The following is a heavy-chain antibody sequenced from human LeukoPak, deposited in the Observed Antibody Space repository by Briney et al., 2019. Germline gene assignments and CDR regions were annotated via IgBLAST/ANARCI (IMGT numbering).Heavy chain of an antibody. CDR3: ARDRENWNSAGLDY. CDR2: INPGGGST. D-gene: IGHD1-7*01. CDR1: GYTFTSNY. J-gene: IGHJ4*02. V-gene: IGHV1-46*01. Sequence: ASVKVSCKASGYTFTSNYMHWVRQAPGQGLEWMGMINPGGGSTSYAQKFQGRVTVTGDTSTSTVYMDLSSLRSEDTAVYYCARDRENWNSAGLDYWGQGTLVTVSS.